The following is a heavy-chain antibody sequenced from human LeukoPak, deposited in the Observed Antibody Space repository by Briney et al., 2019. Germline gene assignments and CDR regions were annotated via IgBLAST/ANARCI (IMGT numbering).Heavy chain of an antibody. Sequence: PSETLSLTCTVSGGSISSSSYYWGWIRQPPGKGLEWIGSIYHSGSTYYNPSLKSRVTMSVDTSKNQFSLKLSSVTAADTAVYYCARLGSGSYDYFDYWGQGTLVTVSS. J-gene: IGHJ4*02. D-gene: IGHD3-10*01. CDR3: ARLGSGSYDYFDY. CDR2: IYHSGST. V-gene: IGHV4-39*01. CDR1: GGSISSSSYY.